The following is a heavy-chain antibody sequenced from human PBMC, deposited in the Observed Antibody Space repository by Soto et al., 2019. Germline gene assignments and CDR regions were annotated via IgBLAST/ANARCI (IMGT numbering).Heavy chain of an antibody. J-gene: IGHJ4*02. D-gene: IGHD3-3*01. CDR3: ARVYDFWSGYQNPFDY. Sequence: ASVKVSCKASGYTFTSYGISWVRQAPGQGLEWMGWISVYNGNINYAQNFQGRVTMTTDTSTSTAYMELRSLRSDDTAVYYCARVYDFWSGYQNPFDYWGQGTLVTVSS. V-gene: IGHV1-18*01. CDR1: GYTFTSYG. CDR2: ISVYNGNI.